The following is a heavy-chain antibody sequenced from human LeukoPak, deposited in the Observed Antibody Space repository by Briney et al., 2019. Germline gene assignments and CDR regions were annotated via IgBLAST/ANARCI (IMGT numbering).Heavy chain of an antibody. D-gene: IGHD1-26*01. CDR3: ASEGSYYCFDY. Sequence: PSETLSLTCAVYGGSFSGYYWSWIRQPPGKGLEWIGEINHSGSTNYNPSLKSRVTISVDTSKNQFSLKLSSVTAADTAVYYCASEGSYYCFDYWGQGTLVTVSS. V-gene: IGHV4-34*01. CDR2: INHSGST. CDR1: GGSFSGYY. J-gene: IGHJ4*02.